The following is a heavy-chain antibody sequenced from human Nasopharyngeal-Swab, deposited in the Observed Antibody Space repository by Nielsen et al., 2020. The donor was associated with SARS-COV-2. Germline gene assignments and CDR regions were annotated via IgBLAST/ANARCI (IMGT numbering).Heavy chain of an antibody. CDR2: ISAYNGNT. J-gene: IGHJ3*02. CDR1: GGTFSSYD. D-gene: IGHD1-26*01. V-gene: IGHV1-18*01. Sequence: ARVKVSCKASGGTFSSYDKRWGRQAPGQGLEWMGWISAYNGNTNYAQKLQGRVTMTTDTSTSTAYMELRSLRSDDTAVYYCARDRGGIVGVNDAFDIWGQGTMVTVSS. CDR3: ARDRGGIVGVNDAFDI.